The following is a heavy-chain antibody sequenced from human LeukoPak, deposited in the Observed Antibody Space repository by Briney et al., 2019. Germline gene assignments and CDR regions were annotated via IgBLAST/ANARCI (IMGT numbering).Heavy chain of an antibody. CDR2: IYYSGST. Sequence: PSETLSLTCTVSGDSVSRSSYYWGWIRQPPGKGLEWIRSIYYSGSTYHNPSLKSRVTISVDTSKNQFSLKMRSVTAADTAVYYCASRSLFYDSSGYYWWGQGTLVTVSS. D-gene: IGHD3-22*01. V-gene: IGHV4-39*01. CDR1: GDSVSRSSYY. CDR3: ASRSLFYDSSGYYW. J-gene: IGHJ4*02.